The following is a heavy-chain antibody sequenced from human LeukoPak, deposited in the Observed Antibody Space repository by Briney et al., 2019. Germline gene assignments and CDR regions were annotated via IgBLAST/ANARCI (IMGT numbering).Heavy chain of an antibody. CDR1: GFTFSSYS. D-gene: IGHD6-6*01. J-gene: IGHJ4*02. Sequence: GGSLRLFCAASGFTFSSYSMNWVRQAPGKGLEWVSSISSSSYIYYADSVKGRFTISRDNAKNSLYLQMNSLRAEDTAVYYCARADQLVRGYFDYWGQGTLVTVSS. V-gene: IGHV3-21*01. CDR2: ISSSSYI. CDR3: ARADQLVRGYFDY.